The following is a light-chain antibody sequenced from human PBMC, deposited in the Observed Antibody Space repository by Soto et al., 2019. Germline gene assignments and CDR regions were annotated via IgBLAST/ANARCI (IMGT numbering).Light chain of an antibody. CDR2: EVS. V-gene: IGLV2-14*01. J-gene: IGLJ1*01. Sequence: QSVLTQPASVSGSPGQSITISCTGTSSDVGGYNYVSWYQHHPGKAPKLMIYEVSNRPSGVSNRLSGSKSGNTASLTISGLQAEDEADYYCSSYRDTHNLVFGIGTKVTVL. CDR1: SSDVGGYNY. CDR3: SSYRDTHNLV.